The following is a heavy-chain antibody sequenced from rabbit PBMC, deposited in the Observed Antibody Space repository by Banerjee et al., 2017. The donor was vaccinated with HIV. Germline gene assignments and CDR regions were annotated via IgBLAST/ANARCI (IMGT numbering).Heavy chain of an antibody. Sequence: QSLEESGGDLVQPEGSLALSCKASGIDFSLYYMSWVRQAPGKGLEWIGYIDPIFGTTYYATWVDGRFTISSHNAQNTLWLQLNSLTAADTATYFCARGYDDYDARLDLWGPGTLVT. CDR3: ARGYDDYDARLDL. V-gene: IGHV1S7*01. J-gene: IGHJ6*01. CDR1: GIDFSLYY. D-gene: IGHD2-1*01. CDR2: IDPIFGTT.